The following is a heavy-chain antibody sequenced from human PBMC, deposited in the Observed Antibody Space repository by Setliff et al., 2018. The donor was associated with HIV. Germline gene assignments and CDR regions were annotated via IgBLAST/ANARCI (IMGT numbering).Heavy chain of an antibody. CDR1: GGSISSSSYY. J-gene: IGHJ4*02. D-gene: IGHD3-22*01. Sequence: PSETLSLTCTVSGGSISSSSYYWGWIRQPPGKGLEWIGSIFYSGSTYYNPSLKSRVTISVDTSKSLFSLKLGSVTAADTAVYYCARHAGSRGYYPRPFDYWGQGTLVTVSS. CDR3: ARHAGSRGYYPRPFDY. CDR2: IFYSGST. V-gene: IGHV4-39*01.